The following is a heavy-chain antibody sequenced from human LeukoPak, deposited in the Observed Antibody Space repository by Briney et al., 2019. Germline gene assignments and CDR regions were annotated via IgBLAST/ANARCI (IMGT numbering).Heavy chain of an antibody. CDR1: GYTFTGYY. J-gene: IGHJ4*02. D-gene: IGHD6-19*01. CDR2: INPNSGGT. Sequence: ASVKVSCKASGYTFTGYYMHWVRQAPGQGLEWMGWINPNSGGTNYAQKFQGRVTMTRDTAISTAYMGLSRLRSDDTAVYYCARAVAVAVPGPDYWGQGTLVTVSS. CDR3: ARAVAVAVPGPDY. V-gene: IGHV1-2*02.